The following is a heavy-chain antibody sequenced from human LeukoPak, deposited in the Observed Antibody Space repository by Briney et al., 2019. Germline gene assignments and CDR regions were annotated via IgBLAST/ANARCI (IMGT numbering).Heavy chain of an antibody. Sequence: SETLSLTCAVYGGSFSGYYWSWIRQPPGKGLEWIGEINHSGSTNYNPSLKSRVTISVDTSKNQFSLKLSSVTAADTAVYYCARVGRDPGSGSYWLSSNRWFDPWGQGTLVTVSS. CDR3: ARVGRDPGSGSYWLSSNRWFDP. V-gene: IGHV4-34*01. CDR2: INHSGST. D-gene: IGHD3-10*01. J-gene: IGHJ5*02. CDR1: GGSFSGYY.